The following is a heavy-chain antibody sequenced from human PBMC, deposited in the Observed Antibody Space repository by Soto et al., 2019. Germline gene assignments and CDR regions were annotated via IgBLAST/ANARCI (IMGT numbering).Heavy chain of an antibody. Sequence: SETLSLTCAAYGGSFSVYYWSWICQTQRKGQDWNGENNHSGSTNYNPSLKSRDTISVATSKNQFSHKPSSGTDADTAVYYYKRGPSSTIAAPHYGGQGTLVTGSS. D-gene: IGHD6-6*01. CDR3: KRGPSSTIAAPHY. V-gene: IGHV4-34*01. CDR1: GGSFSVYY. CDR2: NNHSGST. J-gene: IGHJ4*02.